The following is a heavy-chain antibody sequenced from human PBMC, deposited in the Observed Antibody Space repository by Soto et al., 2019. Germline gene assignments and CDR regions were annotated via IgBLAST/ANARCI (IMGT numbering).Heavy chain of an antibody. J-gene: IGHJ4*02. CDR3: AKSGDGYNPPSGNYFDY. D-gene: IGHD3-10*01. Sequence: GGSLRLSCAASGFTFSSYGMHWVRQAPGKGLEWVAVISYDGSNKYYADSVKGRFTISRDNSKNTLYLQMNSLRAEDTAVYYCAKSGDGYNPPSGNYFDYWGQGTLVTVSS. V-gene: IGHV3-30*18. CDR1: GFTFSSYG. CDR2: ISYDGSNK.